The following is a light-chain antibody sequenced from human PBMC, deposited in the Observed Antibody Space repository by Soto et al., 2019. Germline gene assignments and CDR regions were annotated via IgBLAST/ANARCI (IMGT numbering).Light chain of an antibody. CDR3: MQSVQFPRT. Sequence: DIVITQTPLSLSVTPGHAASISCKSSQSLLGSDGKTYLSWYLQKPGHPPQLLIFEVSNHFSGVSDRFSGSGSGTDFTLKISRVEAEDVGVYYCMQSVQFPRTFGGGTKVDIK. CDR2: EVS. V-gene: IGKV2D-29*01. CDR1: QSLLGSDGKTY. J-gene: IGKJ4*01.